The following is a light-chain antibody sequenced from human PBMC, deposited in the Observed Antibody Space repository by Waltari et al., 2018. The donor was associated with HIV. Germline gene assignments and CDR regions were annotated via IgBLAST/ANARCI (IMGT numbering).Light chain of an antibody. V-gene: IGLV1-40*01. CDR3: QSSDNTLSGSV. CDR2: NTN. Sequence: QSVLTQPPSVSGAPGQRVTLPCPGDNSNIGTNEAHRYQQFPGTAPHLLIYNTNNRPSGVPDRFSGSKSGTSASLAITGLQAEDEADYYCQSSDNTLSGSVFGGGTKLTVL. CDR1: NSNIGTNE. J-gene: IGLJ2*01.